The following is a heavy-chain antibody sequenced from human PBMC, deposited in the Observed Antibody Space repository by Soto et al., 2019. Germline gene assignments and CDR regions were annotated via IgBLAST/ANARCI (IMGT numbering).Heavy chain of an antibody. D-gene: IGHD6-13*01. CDR3: VHVSSCYYDPRYRWFYP. J-gene: IGHJ5*02. CDR2: IYWDDDK. Sequence: QITLKESGPTLVKPTQTLTLTCTFSGFSLSTSGVGVGWIRQPPGKALEWLALIYWDDDKRYSPSLKSRLTITKDTSQTQVVPTRSTRYPADTATYFCVHVSSCYYDPRYRWFYPWGKGTLVTVSS. CDR1: GFSLSTSGVG. V-gene: IGHV2-5*02.